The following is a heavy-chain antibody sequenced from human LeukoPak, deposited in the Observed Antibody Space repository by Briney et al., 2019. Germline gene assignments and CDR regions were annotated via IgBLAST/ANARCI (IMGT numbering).Heavy chain of an antibody. CDR2: ISGSGGST. J-gene: IGHJ4*02. V-gene: IGHV3-23*01. CDR3: AKVPRCYPEGYYFDY. Sequence: GGSLRLSCAASGFTFSSYAMSWVRQAPGKGLEWVSAISGSGGSTYYADSVKGRFTISRDNSKNTLYLQMNSLRAEDTAVYYCAKVPRCYPEGYYFDYWGQGTLVTVSS. CDR1: GFTFSSYA. D-gene: IGHD4-17*01.